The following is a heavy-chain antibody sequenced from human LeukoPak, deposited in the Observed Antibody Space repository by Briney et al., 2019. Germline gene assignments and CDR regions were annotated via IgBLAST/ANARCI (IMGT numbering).Heavy chain of an antibody. CDR1: GGSISSSS. CDR2: ISSSSTTI. J-gene: IGHJ5*02. CDR3: VRGGVGATTWFDP. V-gene: IGHV3-48*02. Sequence: ETLSLTCTVSGGSISSSSYYWGWIRQPPGKGLEWVSYISSSSTTIYYADPVKGRFTISRDNAENSLYLQMNSLRDEDTAVYYCVRGGVGATTWFDPWGQGTLVTVSS. D-gene: IGHD1-26*01.